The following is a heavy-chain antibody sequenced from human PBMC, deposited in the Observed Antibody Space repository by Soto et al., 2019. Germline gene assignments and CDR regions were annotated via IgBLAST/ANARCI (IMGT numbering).Heavy chain of an antibody. J-gene: IGHJ4*02. CDR2: IYYSGST. V-gene: IGHV4-61*01. CDR1: GGSVSSGSYY. D-gene: IGHD6-13*01. CDR3: GRDPWIAAAGGFGY. Sequence: SETLSLTCTVSGGSVSSGSYYWSWIRQPPGKGLEWIGYIYYSGSTNYNPSLKSRVTISVATSKNQFSLKLSSVTAADTAVYYCGRDPWIAAAGGFGYWGQGTLVTVSS.